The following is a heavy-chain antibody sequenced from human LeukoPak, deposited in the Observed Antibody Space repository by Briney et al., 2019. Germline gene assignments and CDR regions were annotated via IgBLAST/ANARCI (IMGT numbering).Heavy chain of an antibody. CDR2: IWFDGSNK. Sequence: GGSLRLSCAASGFTFSSYGMHLVRQAPGKGLEWVAVIWFDGSNKYYVDSVKGRFTISRDNSKNTLYLQTNSLRAEDTAVYYCAREDGGYDSWTGFYYYYGMDVWGQGTTVTVFS. V-gene: IGHV3-33*01. CDR3: AREDGGYDSWTGFYYYYGMDV. CDR1: GFTFSSYG. J-gene: IGHJ6*02. D-gene: IGHD3-22*01.